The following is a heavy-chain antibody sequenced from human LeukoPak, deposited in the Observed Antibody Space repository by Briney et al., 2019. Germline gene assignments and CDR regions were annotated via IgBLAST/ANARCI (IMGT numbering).Heavy chain of an antibody. CDR3: ASSRVYSGSWYYYFDN. D-gene: IGHD5-12*01. CDR2: INHSGAT. J-gene: IGHJ4*02. V-gene: IGHV4-34*01. CDR1: GGSFSGYY. Sequence: SETLSLTCAVYGGSFSGYYWSWIRQPPGKGLEWIGEINHSGATNYNPSLKSRVTISVDTSKNLLSLKLSSVTAADTAVYYCASSRVYSGSWYYYFDNWGQGTLVTVSS.